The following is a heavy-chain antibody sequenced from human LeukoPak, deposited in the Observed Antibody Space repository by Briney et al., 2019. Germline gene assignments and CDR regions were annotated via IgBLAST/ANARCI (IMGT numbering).Heavy chain of an antibody. V-gene: IGHV3-74*01. Sequence: PGGSLRLSCAASGFTFSSFWMHWVRQAPGKGLVWVSRINSDGSSTSYADSVKGRFTISRDNAKNTLYLQMNSLRAEDTAVYYCAKRGMSGSYFDYWGQGTLVTVSS. D-gene: IGHD1-26*01. CDR2: INSDGSST. J-gene: IGHJ4*02. CDR1: GFTFSSFW. CDR3: AKRGMSGSYFDY.